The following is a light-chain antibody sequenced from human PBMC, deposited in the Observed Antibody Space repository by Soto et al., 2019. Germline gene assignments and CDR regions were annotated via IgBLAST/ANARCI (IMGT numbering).Light chain of an antibody. J-gene: IGKJ4*01. CDR2: GAS. Sequence: EIVMTQSPATLSVSPGERATLSCRASQSIRSSLAWYQQKPGQAPRLLIYGASARATGIPARFSGSGSGTQFTLTISSLQSEDFAVYHCQQYYNWPLTFGGGTKVEIK. V-gene: IGKV3-15*01. CDR1: QSIRSS. CDR3: QQYYNWPLT.